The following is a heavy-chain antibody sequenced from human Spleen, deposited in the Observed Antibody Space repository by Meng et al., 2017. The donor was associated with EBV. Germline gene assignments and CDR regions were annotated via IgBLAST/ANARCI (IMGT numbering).Heavy chain of an antibody. V-gene: IGHV2-5*02. CDR2: IYRDDEK. Sequence: QITLKESGPTLVKPTQTLTLTCSVSGFSLSTSGVGVGWIRQPPGKALEWLALIYRDDEKRYSPSLGSRLTITKDTSKNQVVLTMTNMDPVDTATYYCAHSSWFTVDFDSWGQGTLVTVSS. J-gene: IGHJ4*02. D-gene: IGHD3-10*01. CDR3: AHSSWFTVDFDS. CDR1: GFSLSTSGVG.